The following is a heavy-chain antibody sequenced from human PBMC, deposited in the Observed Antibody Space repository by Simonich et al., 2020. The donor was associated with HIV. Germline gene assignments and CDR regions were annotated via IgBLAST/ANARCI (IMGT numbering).Heavy chain of an antibody. CDR2: ISWNSGSI. D-gene: IGHD3-10*01. CDR3: AKDKGAYYGSGSPVY. J-gene: IGHJ4*02. CDR1: GFTFDDYA. V-gene: IGHV3-9*01. Sequence: EVQLVESGGGLVQPGRSLRLSCAASGFTFDDYAMHWVRQAPGKGLGGVAGISWNSGSIGYADSVKCRFTISRDNAKNSLYLQMNSLRAEDTALYYCAKDKGAYYGSGSPVYWGQGTLVTVSS.